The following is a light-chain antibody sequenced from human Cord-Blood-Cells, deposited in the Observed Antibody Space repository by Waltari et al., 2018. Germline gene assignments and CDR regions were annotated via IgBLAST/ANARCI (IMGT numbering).Light chain of an antibody. V-gene: IGKV1-6*01. CDR1: QGIRNE. CDR3: LQDYNYPWT. CDR2: AAS. Sequence: AIQMTQSPSSLSASVGDRVTITCRASQGIRNELGCYQQKPGKAPKLLIYAASSLQSGVPSRFSGSGSGTDFTLTISSLQPEDFATYYCLQDYNYPWTFGQGTKVEIK. J-gene: IGKJ1*01.